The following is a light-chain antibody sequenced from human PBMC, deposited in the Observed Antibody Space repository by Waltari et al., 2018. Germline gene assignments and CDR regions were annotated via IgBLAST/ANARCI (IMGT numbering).Light chain of an antibody. V-gene: IGKV1-39*01. CDR1: QSISSY. Sequence: DIQMTQSPSSLSASAGDRVTITCRASQSISSYLSWYQHQLGKAPKLLIYAASTLQGGVPPRFSGSASGTNFPLTIRSVQVDDSAIYYCQQGYITPATFGGGTKVEIK. CDR2: AAS. J-gene: IGKJ4*01. CDR3: QQGYITPAT.